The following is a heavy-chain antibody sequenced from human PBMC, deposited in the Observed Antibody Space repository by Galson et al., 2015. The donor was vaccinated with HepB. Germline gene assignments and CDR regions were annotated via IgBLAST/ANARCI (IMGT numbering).Heavy chain of an antibody. CDR3: ARHNHWLFDH. Sequence: SLRLSCAASGFNFSTYWMEWARQAPGKGPEWVANIKQDGSERYYVGSVEGRFTISRDNTKNSLYLQMNDLRAEDTAVYYCARHNHWLFDHWGQGTLVTVSS. D-gene: IGHD5-12*01. J-gene: IGHJ4*02. CDR1: GFNFSTYW. V-gene: IGHV3-7*03. CDR2: IKQDGSER.